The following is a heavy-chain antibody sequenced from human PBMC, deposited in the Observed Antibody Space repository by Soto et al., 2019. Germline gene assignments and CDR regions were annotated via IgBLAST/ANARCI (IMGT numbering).Heavy chain of an antibody. Sequence: EVQLVESGGGLVQPGGSLRLSCAASGFTVSSNYMSWVRQAPGKGLEWVSVIYSGGSTYYADSVKGRFTISRDNSKNTLYLQLNSLRAEDTAVYYCARGRTTWADCDYWGQGTLVTVSS. CDR1: GFTVSSNY. CDR3: ARGRTTWADCDY. V-gene: IGHV3-66*01. D-gene: IGHD1-7*01. J-gene: IGHJ4*02. CDR2: IYSGGST.